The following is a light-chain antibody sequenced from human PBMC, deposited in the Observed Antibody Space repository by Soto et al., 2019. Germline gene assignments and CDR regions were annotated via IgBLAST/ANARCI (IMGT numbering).Light chain of an antibody. V-gene: IGKV3-11*01. Sequence: EIVLTQSPATLSLSPGERATLSCRASQSVSSYLAWYQQKPGQAPRLLIYDASNRATGIPARFSGSGSGTDFTLTISSLEYEDFAVYYCQQRSNWPLMYAFGQGTKLEIK. CDR3: QQRSNWPLMYA. J-gene: IGKJ2*01. CDR1: QSVSSY. CDR2: DAS.